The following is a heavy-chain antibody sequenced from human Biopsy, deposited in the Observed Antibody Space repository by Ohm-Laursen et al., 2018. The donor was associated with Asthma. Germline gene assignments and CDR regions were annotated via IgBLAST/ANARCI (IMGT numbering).Heavy chain of an antibody. Sequence: GSLRLSCTASGFAVSRDYMFWVRQAPGKGLEWVSVIYSGGTSHTADSVRGRFTISRDYSKNTLYLQMHSLRAEDTAVYYCARGYSSNWSHYYFDYWGQGTLVTVSP. V-gene: IGHV3-53*01. J-gene: IGHJ4*02. CDR1: GFAVSRDY. D-gene: IGHD6-13*01. CDR2: IYSGGTS. CDR3: ARGYSSNWSHYYFDY.